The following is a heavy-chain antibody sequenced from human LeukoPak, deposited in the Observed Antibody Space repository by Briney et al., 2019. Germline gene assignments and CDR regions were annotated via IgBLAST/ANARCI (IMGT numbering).Heavy chain of an antibody. V-gene: IGHV3-30*18. CDR2: ISYDGSNK. CDR3: TKGRYTSGGFDY. Sequence: PGGSLRLSCAASGFTFSSYVMHWVRQAPGKGLEWVAVISYDGSNKYYADSVKGRFTISRDNSKNTLYLQMNSLKTEDTAVYYCTKGRYTSGGFDYWGQGTLVTVSS. D-gene: IGHD6-19*01. J-gene: IGHJ4*02. CDR1: GFTFSSYV.